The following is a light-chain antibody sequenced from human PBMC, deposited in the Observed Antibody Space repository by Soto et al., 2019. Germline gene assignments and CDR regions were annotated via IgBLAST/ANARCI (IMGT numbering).Light chain of an antibody. J-gene: IGKJ5*01. CDR1: RDIYNF. V-gene: IGKV1-33*01. CDR3: QQYDDLPT. CDR2: DAS. Sequence: DIQMTQFPSSLYASVGDRLTITCQASRDIYNFLNWYQQKPGKAPKLLIYDASSLKAGVPSRFSGSGSGTDFTLTISSLQPEDIATYYCQQYDDLPTFGQGTRLEIQ.